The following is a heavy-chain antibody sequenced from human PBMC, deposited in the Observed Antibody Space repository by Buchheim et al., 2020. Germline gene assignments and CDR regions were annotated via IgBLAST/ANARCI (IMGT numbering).Heavy chain of an antibody. J-gene: IGHJ6*02. V-gene: IGHV4-4*02. CDR2: IYHSGST. D-gene: IGHD2-15*01. CDR1: GGSISSSNW. CDR3: ARELGYCSGGSCQLYYYYGMDV. Sequence: QLQLQESGPGLVKPSETLSLTCAVSGGSISSSNWWSWVRQPPGKGLEWIGEIYHSGSTNYNPSLKSRVTISVDKSKNQFSLKLSSVTAADTAVYYCARELGYCSGGSCQLYYYYGMDVWGQGTT.